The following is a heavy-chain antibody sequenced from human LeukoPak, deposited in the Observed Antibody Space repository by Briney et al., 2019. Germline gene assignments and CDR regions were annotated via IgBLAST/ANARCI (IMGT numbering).Heavy chain of an antibody. D-gene: IGHD2-2*01. Sequence: PSETLSLTCTVSGGVISIYGWSWFRQPPGKGLEWIGEVYYSGSTDYNPSLKSRVTISTDTSNNQVSLKLNSVTAADTAVYYCARDDFYCSSTSCYYNYMDVWGQGTTVTVSS. CDR3: ARDDFYCSSTSCYYNYMDV. CDR2: VYYSGST. V-gene: IGHV4-59*13. CDR1: GGVISIYG. J-gene: IGHJ6*03.